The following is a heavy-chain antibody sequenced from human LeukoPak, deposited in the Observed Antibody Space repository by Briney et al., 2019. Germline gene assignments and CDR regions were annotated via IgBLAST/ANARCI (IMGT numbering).Heavy chain of an antibody. V-gene: IGHV3-30*04. D-gene: IGHD6-19*01. CDR3: ARIAVAADFDY. CDR1: GFTFSSYA. Sequence: PGGSLRLSCAASGFTFSSYAMHWVRQAPGKGLEWVAIISFDGSNKYYADSVKGRFTISRDNSKNTLYLQMNSLRAEDTAVYYCARIAVAADFDYWGQGTLVTVSS. CDR2: ISFDGSNK. J-gene: IGHJ4*02.